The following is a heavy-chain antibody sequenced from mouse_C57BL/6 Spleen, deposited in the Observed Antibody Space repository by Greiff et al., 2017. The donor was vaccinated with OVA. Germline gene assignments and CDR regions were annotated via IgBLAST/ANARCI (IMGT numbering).Heavy chain of an antibody. J-gene: IGHJ2*01. CDR2: IYPSDSYT. V-gene: IGHV1-69*02. Sequence: QVQLQQPGAELVKPGASVKLSCKASGYTFTSYWMPWVKQRPGQGLEWIGEIYPSDSYTNYNQKFKGKATLTVDKSSSTAYMQLSSLTSEDSAVYYCASGEYDYWGQGTTLTVSA. D-gene: IGHD5-1*01. CDR3: ASGEYDY. CDR1: GYTFTSYW.